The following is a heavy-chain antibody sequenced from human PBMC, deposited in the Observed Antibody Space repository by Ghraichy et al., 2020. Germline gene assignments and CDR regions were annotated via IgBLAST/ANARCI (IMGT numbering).Heavy chain of an antibody. D-gene: IGHD3-10*01. CDR1: GGTFSSYA. Sequence: SVKVSCKASGGTFSSYAISWVRQAPGQGLEWMGGIIPIFGIANYAQKFQGRVTITADKSTSTAYMELSSLRSEDTAVYYCARAHYYGQSSFPYYFDYWGQGTLVTVSS. J-gene: IGHJ4*02. CDR3: ARAHYYGQSSFPYYFDY. CDR2: IIPIFGIA. V-gene: IGHV1-69*10.